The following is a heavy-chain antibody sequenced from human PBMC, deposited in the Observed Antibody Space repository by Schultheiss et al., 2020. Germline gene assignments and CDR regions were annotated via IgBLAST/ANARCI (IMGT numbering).Heavy chain of an antibody. CDR3: ARDRWVVPANTKYYYYYYGMDV. D-gene: IGHD2-2*01. Sequence: SQTLSLTCAISGDSVSSNSAAWNWIRQSPSRGLEWLGRTYYRSKWYNDYAVSVKSRITINPDTSKNQFSLQLNSVTPEDTAVYYCARDRWVVPANTKYYYYYYGMDVWGQGTTV. V-gene: IGHV6-1*01. J-gene: IGHJ6*02. CDR1: GDSVSSNSAA. CDR2: TYYRSKWYN.